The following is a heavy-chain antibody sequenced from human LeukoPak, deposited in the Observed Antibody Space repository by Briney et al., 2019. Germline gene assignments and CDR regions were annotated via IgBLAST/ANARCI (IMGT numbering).Heavy chain of an antibody. J-gene: IGHJ5*02. Sequence: GGSLRLSCAASGFTFSSYSMHWVRQAPGKGLVWVSRINSDGSSTTYADSVTGRFTISRDNAKNTLYLQMNSLRAEDTAVYYCARAPGGYCSSTSCYNGWNWFDPWGQGTLVTVSS. CDR3: ARAPGGYCSSTSCYNGWNWFDP. CDR1: GFTFSSYS. D-gene: IGHD2-2*02. CDR2: INSDGSST. V-gene: IGHV3-74*01.